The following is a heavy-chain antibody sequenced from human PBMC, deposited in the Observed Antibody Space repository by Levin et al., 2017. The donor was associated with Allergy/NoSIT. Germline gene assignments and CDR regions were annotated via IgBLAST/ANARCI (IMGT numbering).Heavy chain of an antibody. Sequence: KAGGSLRLSCKGSGYPFTAYWIGWLRQMPGKGLEWMGVIYPRDSDPIYSPSFQGQVTISSDKSTSTTYLQWNSLKDSDTAIYYCARSIVGTSCWGNWGQGTLVTVSS. D-gene: IGHD1-26*01. V-gene: IGHV5-51*01. CDR3: ARSIVGTSCWGN. CDR2: IYPRDSDP. J-gene: IGHJ4*02. CDR1: GYPFTAYW.